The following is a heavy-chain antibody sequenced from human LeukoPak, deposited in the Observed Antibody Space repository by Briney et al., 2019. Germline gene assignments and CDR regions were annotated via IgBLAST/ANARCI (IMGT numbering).Heavy chain of an antibody. Sequence: PGGSLRLSCAASGFTFSSYAMSWVRQAPGKGLEWVGFIRSKAYGGTTEYAASVKGRFTISRDDSKSIAYLQMNSLKTEDTAVYYCTRDRSPVDYWGQGTLVTVSS. CDR3: TRDRSPVDY. J-gene: IGHJ4*02. CDR2: IRSKAYGGTT. V-gene: IGHV3-49*04. CDR1: GFTFSSYA. D-gene: IGHD1-26*01.